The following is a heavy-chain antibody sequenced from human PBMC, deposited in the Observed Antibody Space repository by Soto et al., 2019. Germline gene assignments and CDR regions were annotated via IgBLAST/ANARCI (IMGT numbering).Heavy chain of an antibody. CDR3: VRDSARIVVVPPVYGDNWLDP. J-gene: IGHJ5*02. D-gene: IGHD2-2*01. CDR2: ISGSSDNI. CDR1: GFIFSDYF. V-gene: IGHV3-11*06. Sequence: GGSLRLSCAASGFIFSDYFMSGIRQAPGKGLEWVSFISGSSDNIKYADSVKGRFTISRDNAKNSLYLQMNRLRAEDTAVYYCVRDSARIVVVPPVYGDNWLDPCAQGT.